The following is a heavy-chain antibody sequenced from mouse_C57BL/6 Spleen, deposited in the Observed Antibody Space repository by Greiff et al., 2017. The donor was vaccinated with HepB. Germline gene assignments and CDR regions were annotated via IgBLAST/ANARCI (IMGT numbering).Heavy chain of an antibody. D-gene: IGHD2-2*01. CDR3: ASPGGYDDAWFAY. J-gene: IGHJ3*01. CDR1: GYTFTGYW. CDR2: ILPGSGST. V-gene: IGHV1-9*01. Sequence: QVQLQQSGAELMKPGASVKLSCKATGYTFTGYWIEWVKQRPGHGLEWIGEILPGSGSTNYNEKFKGKATFTADTSSNTAYMQLSSLTTEDSAIYYCASPGGYDDAWFAYWGQGTLVTVSA.